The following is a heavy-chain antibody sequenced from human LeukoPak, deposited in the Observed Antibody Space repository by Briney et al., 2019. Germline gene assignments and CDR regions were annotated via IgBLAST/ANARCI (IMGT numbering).Heavy chain of an antibody. CDR2: ISGSDGST. CDR1: GFTLSSYA. J-gene: IGHJ4*02. D-gene: IGHD3-3*01. Sequence: GGSLRLSCAASGFTLSSYAMTWVRQAPGKGLEWVSAISGSDGSTYYADSVKGQFTISRDISNNRLYLQMNSLRAEDTAVYYCAKAHLEWLLGIGYWGQGTLVTVSS. CDR3: AKAHLEWLLGIGY. V-gene: IGHV3-23*01.